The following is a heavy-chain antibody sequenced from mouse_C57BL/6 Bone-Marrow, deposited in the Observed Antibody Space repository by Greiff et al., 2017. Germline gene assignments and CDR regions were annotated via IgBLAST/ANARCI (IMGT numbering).Heavy chain of an antibody. V-gene: IGHV1-81*01. CDR1: GYTFTSYG. J-gene: IGHJ3*01. CDR2: IYPRSGNT. D-gene: IGHD2-10*01. CDR3: ARPLLEAWFAY. Sequence: VQLQQSGAELARPGASVKLSCKASGYTFTSYGLSWVKQRTGQGLEWIGEIYPRSGNTYYNEKFKGKATLTADKSSSTAYMELRSLTSEDSAVYFCARPLLEAWFAYWGQGTLVTVSA.